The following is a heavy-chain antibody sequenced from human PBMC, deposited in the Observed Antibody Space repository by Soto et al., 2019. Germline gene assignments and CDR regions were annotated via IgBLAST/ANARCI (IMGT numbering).Heavy chain of an antibody. CDR2: ISGSGGST. CDR3: ANVLAAATGYYYYGMDV. J-gene: IGHJ6*02. CDR1: GFTFSSYA. D-gene: IGHD6-13*01. Sequence: PGGSLRLSCAASGFTFSSYAMSWVRQAPGKGLEWVSAISGSGGSTYYADSVKGRFTISRDNSKNTLYLQMNSLRAEDTAVYYCANVLAAATGYYYYGMDVWGQGTTVTVSS. V-gene: IGHV3-23*01.